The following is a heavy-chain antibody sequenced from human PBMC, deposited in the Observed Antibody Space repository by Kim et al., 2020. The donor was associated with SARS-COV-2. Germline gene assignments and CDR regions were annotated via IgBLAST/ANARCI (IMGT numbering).Heavy chain of an antibody. CDR3: AREGDSSGYYYVPDFDY. CDR1: GFTFSSYS. Sequence: GGSLRLSCAASGFTFSSYSMNWVRQAPGKGLEWVSSISSSSSYIYYADSVKGRFTISRDNAKNSLYLQMNSLRAEDTAVYYCAREGDSSGYYYVPDFDYWGQGTLVTVSS. D-gene: IGHD3-22*01. V-gene: IGHV3-21*01. CDR2: ISSSSSYI. J-gene: IGHJ4*02.